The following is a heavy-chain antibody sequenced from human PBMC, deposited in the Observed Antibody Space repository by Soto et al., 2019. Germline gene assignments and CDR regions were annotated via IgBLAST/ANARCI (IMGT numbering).Heavy chain of an antibody. Sequence: GGSLRLSCVASGFTFSSYSLNWVRQAPGKGLEWVSSISSSSSYIYYADSVKGRFTISRDNAKNSLYLQMNSLRAEDTAVYYCARDSYQDSSSDYYYYYGMDVWGQGTTVTVSS. D-gene: IGHD6-6*01. J-gene: IGHJ6*02. V-gene: IGHV3-21*01. CDR2: ISSSSSYI. CDR3: ARDSYQDSSSDYYYYYGMDV. CDR1: GFTFSSYS.